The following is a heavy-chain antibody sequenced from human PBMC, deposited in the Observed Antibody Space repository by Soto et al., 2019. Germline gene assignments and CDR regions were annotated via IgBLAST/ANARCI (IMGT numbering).Heavy chain of an antibody. D-gene: IGHD5-18*01. Sequence: GGSLRLSCAASGFTFSSYGMHWVRQAPGKGLEWVAVIWYDGSNKYYADSVKGRFTISRDNSKNTLYLQMNSLRAEDTAVYYCAKDKSLKQLWLLCSFDPWGQGTLVTVSS. J-gene: IGHJ5*02. CDR2: IWYDGSNK. CDR3: AKDKSLKQLWLLCSFDP. CDR1: GFTFSSYG. V-gene: IGHV3-33*06.